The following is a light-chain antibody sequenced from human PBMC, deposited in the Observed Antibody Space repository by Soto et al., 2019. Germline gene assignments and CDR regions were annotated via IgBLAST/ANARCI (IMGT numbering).Light chain of an antibody. Sequence: QSVLTQPPSASGSPGQSVTISCTGTSSDVGGYNYVSWYQQYPGRAPKLMIYEVTKRPSGVPDRFSGAKSGNTASLTGSGLQAEEEADYYCSSYAASNNFYFVFGGGTKLTVL. CDR1: SSDVGGYNY. V-gene: IGLV2-8*01. CDR2: EVT. J-gene: IGLJ3*02. CDR3: SSYAASNNFYFV.